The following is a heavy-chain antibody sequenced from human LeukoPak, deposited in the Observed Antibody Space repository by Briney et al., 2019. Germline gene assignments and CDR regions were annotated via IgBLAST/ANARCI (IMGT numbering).Heavy chain of an antibody. CDR2: MYYSGST. Sequence: SETLSLTCTVSGGSISSDYWSWLRQPPGKGLEWIGNMYYSGSTNYNPSLKSRLTISGDTSKNQFSLKLSSVTAADTAVYYCARGSLTRYYDILTGYYSGYWFDPWGQGTLVTVSS. D-gene: IGHD3-9*01. V-gene: IGHV4-59*12. CDR3: ARGSLTRYYDILTGYYSGYWFDP. CDR1: GGSISSDY. J-gene: IGHJ5*02.